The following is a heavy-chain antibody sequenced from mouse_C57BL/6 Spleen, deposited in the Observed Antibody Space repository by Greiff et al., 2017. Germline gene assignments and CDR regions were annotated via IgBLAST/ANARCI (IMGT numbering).Heavy chain of an antibody. CDR2: INPSSGYT. J-gene: IGHJ4*01. Sequence: VQLQQSGAELAKPGASVKLSCKASGYTFTSYWMHWVKQRPGQGLEWIGYINPSSGYTKYKQKFKDKATLTADKSSSTAYMQLSSPKYEDSAVYYCARLNYGYDAGYAMDYWGQGTSVTVSS. CDR3: ARLNYGYDAGYAMDY. V-gene: IGHV1-7*01. D-gene: IGHD2-2*01. CDR1: GYTFTSYW.